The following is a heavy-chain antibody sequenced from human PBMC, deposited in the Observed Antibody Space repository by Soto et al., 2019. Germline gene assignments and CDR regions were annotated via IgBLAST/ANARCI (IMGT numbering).Heavy chain of an antibody. J-gene: IGHJ5*02. D-gene: IGHD2-2*01. CDR3: AKDLIPAARGAPNWFDP. CDR2: ISGSGGST. CDR1: GFTFSSYA. V-gene: IGHV3-23*01. Sequence: GGSLRLSCAASGFTFSSYAMSWVRQAPGKGLEWVSAISGSGGSTYYADSVKGRFTISRDNSKNTLYLQMNSLRAEDTAVYYCAKDLIPAARGAPNWFDPWGQGTLVNVSS.